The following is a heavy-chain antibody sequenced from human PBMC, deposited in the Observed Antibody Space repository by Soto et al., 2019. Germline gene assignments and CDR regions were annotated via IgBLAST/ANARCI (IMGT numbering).Heavy chain of an antibody. CDR2: INPTGGST. Sequence: ASVKVSCKASGYTFTNYYIHWVRQAPGQGLEWMGIINPTGGSTNYAQKFQGRVTLTMDTSTSTVYMELSSLRFEDTAVYYCARVRLSAAGQLHSVDYWGQGTLVTVSS. J-gene: IGHJ4*02. CDR1: GYTFTNYY. V-gene: IGHV1-46*01. CDR3: ARVRLSAAGQLHSVDY. D-gene: IGHD6-13*01.